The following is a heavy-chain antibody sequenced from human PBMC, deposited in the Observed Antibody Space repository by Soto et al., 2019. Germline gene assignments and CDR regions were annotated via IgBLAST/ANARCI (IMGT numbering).Heavy chain of an antibody. Sequence: ASVKVSCKASGYTFTSYGISWVRQAPGQGLEWMGWISAYNGNTNYAQKLQGRVTMTTDTSTSTAYMELRSLRSDDTAVYYCARAEVVVAATGAGWFDPWGKGTLVTVSS. V-gene: IGHV1-18*04. CDR2: ISAYNGNT. D-gene: IGHD2-15*01. CDR3: ARAEVVVAATGAGWFDP. J-gene: IGHJ5*02. CDR1: GYTFTSYG.